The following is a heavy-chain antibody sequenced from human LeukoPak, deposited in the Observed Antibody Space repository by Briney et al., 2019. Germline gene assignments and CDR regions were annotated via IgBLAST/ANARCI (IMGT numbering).Heavy chain of an antibody. CDR3: ARDQRNPWYYYDSSGPPLDY. CDR1: GFTFSSYG. D-gene: IGHD3-22*01. V-gene: IGHV3-33*01. CDR2: IWYDGSNK. Sequence: GGSLRLSCAASGFTFSSYGMHWVRQAPGKGLEWVAVIWYDGSNKYYADSVKGRFTISRDNSKNTLYLQMNSLRAEDTAVYYCARDQRNPWYYYDSSGPPLDYWGQGTLVTVSS. J-gene: IGHJ4*02.